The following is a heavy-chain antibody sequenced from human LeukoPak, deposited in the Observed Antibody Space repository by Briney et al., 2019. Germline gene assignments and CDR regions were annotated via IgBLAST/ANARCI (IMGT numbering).Heavy chain of an antibody. Sequence: PSETLSLTCTVSGGSISSYYWSWIRQPPGKGLEWIGYIYYSGSTNYNPSLKSRVTISVDASKNQFSLKLSSVTAADTAVYYCAGVGSTYYDFWSGFNWFDPWGQGTLVTVSS. CDR3: AGVGSTYYDFWSGFNWFDP. CDR1: GGSISSYY. D-gene: IGHD3-3*01. CDR2: IYYSGST. V-gene: IGHV4-59*01. J-gene: IGHJ5*02.